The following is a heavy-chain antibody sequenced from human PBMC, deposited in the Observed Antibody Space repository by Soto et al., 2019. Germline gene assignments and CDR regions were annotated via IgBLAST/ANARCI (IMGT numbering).Heavy chain of an antibody. CDR2: IYYSGST. Sequence: PSETLSLTCTVSGGSISSGGYYWSWIRQHPGKGLEWIGYIYYSGSTYYNPSLKSRVTISVDTSKNQFSLKLSSVTAADTAVYYCARAHPTVTTLRYYYYYGMDVWGQGTTVTVSS. D-gene: IGHD4-17*01. J-gene: IGHJ6*02. V-gene: IGHV4-31*03. CDR3: ARAHPTVTTLRYYYYYGMDV. CDR1: GGSISSGGYY.